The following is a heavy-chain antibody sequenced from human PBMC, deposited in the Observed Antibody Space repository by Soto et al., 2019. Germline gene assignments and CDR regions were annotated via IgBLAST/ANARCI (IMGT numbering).Heavy chain of an antibody. CDR1: GGSFSGYY. CDR3: ARRGSSSIGYFDY. J-gene: IGHJ4*02. D-gene: IGHD6-6*01. Sequence: SETLSLTCAVYGGSFSGYYWSWIRQPPGKGLEWIGEINHSGSTNYNPSLKSRVTISVDTSKNQFSLKLSSVTAADTAVYYCARRGSSSIGYFDYWGQGTLVTVSS. CDR2: INHSGST. V-gene: IGHV4-34*01.